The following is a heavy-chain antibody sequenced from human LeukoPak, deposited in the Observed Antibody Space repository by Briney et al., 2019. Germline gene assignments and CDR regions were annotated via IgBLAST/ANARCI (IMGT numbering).Heavy chain of an antibody. D-gene: IGHD6-13*01. Sequence: GGSLRLSCTASGFTYNDYFMNWIRQTPGKGLEWVSYISSAGTFTSYAESVKGRFTISRDNAKFSLHLQMNSLRAEDTAAYYCARSSIAATGNFQYWGQGTLVTVSS. V-gene: IGHV3-11*06. CDR2: ISSAGTFT. J-gene: IGHJ4*02. CDR1: GFTYNDYF. CDR3: ARSSIAATGNFQY.